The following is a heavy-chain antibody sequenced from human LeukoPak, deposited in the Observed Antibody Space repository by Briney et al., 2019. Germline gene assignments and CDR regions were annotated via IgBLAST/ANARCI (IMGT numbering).Heavy chain of an antibody. Sequence: SETLSLTCTVSGGSISTYYWSWIRQPAGKGLEWIGRIYNTGSTNYNPSLKRRVIMSVDTSKNQFSLKLSSVTAADTAVYYCARDRSGSYSSSYWFDPWGQGTLVSVSS. V-gene: IGHV4-4*07. CDR2: IYNTGST. J-gene: IGHJ5*02. CDR1: GGSISTYY. D-gene: IGHD6-6*01. CDR3: ARDRSGSYSSSYWFDP.